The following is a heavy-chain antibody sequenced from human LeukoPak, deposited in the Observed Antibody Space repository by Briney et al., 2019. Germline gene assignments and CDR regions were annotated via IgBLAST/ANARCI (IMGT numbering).Heavy chain of an antibody. CDR2: IYYSGST. D-gene: IGHD6-19*01. CDR3: ARPGIAVAGTVDY. J-gene: IGHJ4*02. V-gene: IGHV4-39*01. CDR1: GGSISSSSYY. Sequence: SETLSLTCTVSGGSISSSSYYWGWIRQPPGKGLEWIGSIYYSGSTYYNPSLKSRVTISVDTSKNQFSLKLSSVTAADTAVYYCARPGIAVAGTVDYWGQGTLVTVSS.